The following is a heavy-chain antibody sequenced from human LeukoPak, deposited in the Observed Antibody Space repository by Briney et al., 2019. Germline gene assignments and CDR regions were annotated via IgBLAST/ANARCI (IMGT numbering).Heavy chain of an antibody. CDR1: GYSFTSYW. V-gene: IGHV5-51*01. Sequence: GESLKISCKGSGYSFTSYWIGWVRQMPGKGLEWMGIIYPGDSDTRYSPSFQGQVTISADKSISTAYLQWSSLKASDTAMYYCVRQYPLPIFRYYYDSSGYSSQGDAFDIWGQGTMVTVSS. CDR3: VRQYPLPIFRYYYDSSGYSSQGDAFDI. J-gene: IGHJ3*02. D-gene: IGHD3-22*01. CDR2: IYPGDSDT.